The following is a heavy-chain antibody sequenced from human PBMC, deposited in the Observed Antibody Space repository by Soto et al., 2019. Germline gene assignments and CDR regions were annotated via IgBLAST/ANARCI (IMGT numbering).Heavy chain of an antibody. CDR2: IRSQAYGGTP. CDR1: GFTFGAYA. D-gene: IGHD3-10*01. J-gene: IGHJ6*02. CDR3: ASRGVRAGDPLTYGMDV. V-gene: IGHV3-49*04. Sequence: EVQLVEFGGGLVQPGRSLRLSCTASGFTFGAYAMNWVRLAPGKGLEWVGFIRSQAYGGTPEYAASVKGRFSISRDNSKTILYLQMNSLKTEDTAVYYFASRGVRAGDPLTYGMDVWGQGTSVTVSS.